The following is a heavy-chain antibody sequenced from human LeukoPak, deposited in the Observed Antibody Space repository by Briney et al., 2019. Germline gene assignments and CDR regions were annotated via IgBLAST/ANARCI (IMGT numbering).Heavy chain of an antibody. V-gene: IGHV3-33*01. CDR2: IWYDGSNK. J-gene: IGHJ5*02. CDR3: ARDGGVYGDFPEYNWFDP. Sequence: GRSLRLSCAASGFTFGKYGMHWVRQAPGKGLEWVAVIWYDGSNKYYADSVKGRFTISRDNSKNTLYLQMNSLRAEDTAVYYCARDGGVYGDFPEYNWFDPWGQGTLVTVSS. CDR1: GFTFGKYG. D-gene: IGHD4-17*01.